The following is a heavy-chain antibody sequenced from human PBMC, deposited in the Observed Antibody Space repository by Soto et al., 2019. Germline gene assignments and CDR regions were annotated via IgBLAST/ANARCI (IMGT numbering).Heavy chain of an antibody. V-gene: IGHV1-18*04. CDR1: AYTFTSYG. CDR3: ARIADCSTTSCSFPSRFHVRGYYYYYGLDV. CDR2: ISAYNGNS. J-gene: IGHJ6*02. Sequence: GGSVKVSCKASAYTFTSYGISWVRQAPGQRVEWVGWISAYNGNSNYAQKYEGRVTVTTDTSTSTAYMELSSLRSDDTAVYYCARIADCSTTSCSFPSRFHVRGYYYYYGLDVWGQGTTVTVSS. D-gene: IGHD2-2*01.